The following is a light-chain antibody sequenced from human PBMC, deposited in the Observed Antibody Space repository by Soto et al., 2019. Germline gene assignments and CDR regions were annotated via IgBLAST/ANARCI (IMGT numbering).Light chain of an antibody. CDR1: QSVSSSY. CDR3: QQYGHSPIT. V-gene: IGKV3-20*01. J-gene: IGKJ5*01. CDR2: GAS. Sequence: EIVLTQSPGTLSLSPGERATLSCRASQSVSSSYLAWYQQKPGQAPRLLIYGASSRATGIPDRFSGSGSGTDFTLTISSLQSEDFALYYCQQYGHSPITFGQGTRLEIK.